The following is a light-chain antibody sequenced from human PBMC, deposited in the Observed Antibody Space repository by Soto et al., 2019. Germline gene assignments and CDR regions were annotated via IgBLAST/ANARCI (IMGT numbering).Light chain of an antibody. Sequence: EIWLPHAPGTLSMTPECRATLSCRASQSISTNLAWYQQKPGQAPRLLIYGASTRATDIPARFSGSGSGTEFTLAISSLQSEDSAVYYCQQYHYLGTSGQGTNVDI. V-gene: IGKV3-15*01. CDR2: GAS. J-gene: IGKJ1*01. CDR3: QQYHYLGT. CDR1: QSISTN.